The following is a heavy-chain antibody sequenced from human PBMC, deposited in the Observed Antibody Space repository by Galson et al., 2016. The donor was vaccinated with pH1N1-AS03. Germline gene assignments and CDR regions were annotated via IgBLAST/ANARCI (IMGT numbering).Heavy chain of an antibody. Sequence: WVSAISNSGGTTYYADSVKGRFTISRDNSKNTLYLQMNSLRAEDTAVYYCAKASAAAGTRTFDYWGQGTLVTVSS. D-gene: IGHD6-13*01. J-gene: IGHJ4*02. CDR3: AKASAAAGTRTFDY. V-gene: IGHV3-23*01. CDR2: ISNSGGTT.